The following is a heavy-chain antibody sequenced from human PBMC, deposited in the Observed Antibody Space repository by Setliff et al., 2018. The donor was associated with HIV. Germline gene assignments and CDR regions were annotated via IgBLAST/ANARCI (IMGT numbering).Heavy chain of an antibody. CDR2: VYHTGST. CDR1: GVSISDNNW. D-gene: IGHD3-10*02. V-gene: IGHV4-4*02. Sequence: NPSETLSLTCDVSGVSISDNNWWSWVRQPPGRGLEWIGEVYHTGSTNYSPSLKSRVTISVDKSKNQFSLRLNSVTAADTAVYYCARVQYHYVNNGDSYYFTHWGHGTLVTVSS. CDR3: ARVQYHYVNNGDSYYFTH. J-gene: IGHJ4*01.